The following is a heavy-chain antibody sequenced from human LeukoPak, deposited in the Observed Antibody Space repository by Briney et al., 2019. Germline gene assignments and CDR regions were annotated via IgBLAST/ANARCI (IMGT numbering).Heavy chain of an antibody. CDR2: IIPIFGTA. D-gene: IGHD3-9*01. CDR1: GGTFSSYG. V-gene: IGHV1-69*13. J-gene: IGHJ6*02. CDR3: ARGLTGISYYYGMDV. Sequence: SVKVSCKASGGTFSSYGISWVRQAPGQGLEWMGGIIPIFGTANYAQKFQGRVTITADESTSTAYMELSSLRSEDTAVYYCARGLTGISYYYGMDVWGQGTTVTVSS.